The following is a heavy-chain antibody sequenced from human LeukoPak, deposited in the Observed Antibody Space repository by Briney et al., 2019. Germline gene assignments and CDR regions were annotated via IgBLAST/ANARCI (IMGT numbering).Heavy chain of an antibody. V-gene: IGHV3-9*01. CDR3: AKGVGYRNVVVPASMDV. Sequence: GGSLRLSCAASGFTFDDYAMHWVRQAPGKGLEWVSGISWNSGSIGYADSVKGRFTISRDNAKNSLYLQMNSLRAEDAALYYCAKGVGYRNVVVPASMDVWGQGTTATVSS. CDR2: ISWNSGSI. J-gene: IGHJ6*02. D-gene: IGHD2-2*01. CDR1: GFTFDDYA.